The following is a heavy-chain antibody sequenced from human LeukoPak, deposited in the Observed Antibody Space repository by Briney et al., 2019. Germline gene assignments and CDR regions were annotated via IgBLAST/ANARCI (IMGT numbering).Heavy chain of an antibody. Sequence: PSETLSLTCTVSGGSISSTNYLWGWIRQPPGKGLEWIGSISYTGTTYYNPSLKSRVTISVDTSKNQLSLKVSSVTAADTAVFYCARDPDFWTGYYYVDYWGQGTLVTVSS. CDR3: ARDPDFWTGYYYVDY. D-gene: IGHD3/OR15-3a*01. J-gene: IGHJ4*02. CDR2: ISYTGTT. V-gene: IGHV4-39*07. CDR1: GGSISSTNYL.